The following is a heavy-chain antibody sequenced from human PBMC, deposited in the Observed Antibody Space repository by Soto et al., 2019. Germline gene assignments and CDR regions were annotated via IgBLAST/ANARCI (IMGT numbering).Heavy chain of an antibody. V-gene: IGHV1-69*01. Sequence: QVQLVQSGAEVQKPGSSVKVSCKASGGTFSSYAISWVRQAPGQGLEWMGGIIPIFGTANYAQKFQGRVTITSDESTRVASREMSSRRSEDTAVYYCARSPPLYDSSGYYYNWFDPWGQGTLVTVSS. CDR1: GGTFSSYA. CDR2: IIPIFGTA. CDR3: ARSPPLYDSSGYYYNWFDP. J-gene: IGHJ5*02. D-gene: IGHD3-22*01.